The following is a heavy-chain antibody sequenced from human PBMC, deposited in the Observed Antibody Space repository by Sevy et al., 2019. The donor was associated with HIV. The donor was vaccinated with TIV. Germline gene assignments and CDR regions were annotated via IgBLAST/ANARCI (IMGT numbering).Heavy chain of an antibody. J-gene: IGHJ4*02. V-gene: IGHV4-39*01. CDR3: ARQGGIVDRGFDS. D-gene: IGHD3-10*01. CDR2: ISYSGST. CDR1: GGSIGSSSYE. Sequence: SETLSLTCTVSGGSIGSSSYEWGWIRQPPGKGLEWIGTISYSGSTHYTPSLRSRVTISVDTSQDQFSLMLRSVTATDTPVYYCARQGGIVDRGFDSWGQGTLVTVSS.